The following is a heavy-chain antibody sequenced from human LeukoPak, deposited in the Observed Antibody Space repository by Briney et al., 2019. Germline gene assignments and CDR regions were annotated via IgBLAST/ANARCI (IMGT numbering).Heavy chain of an antibody. D-gene: IGHD2-2*01. CDR1: GGSFSGYY. Sequence: SSETLSLTCAVYGGSFSGYYWSWIRQPPGKGLEWIGEINHSGSTNYNPSLTSRVTISVDTSKNQFSLKLSSVTAADTAVYYCARAAGSTSAPRLVWFDPWGQGTLVTVSS. CDR3: ARAAGSTSAPRLVWFDP. V-gene: IGHV4-34*01. CDR2: INHSGST. J-gene: IGHJ5*02.